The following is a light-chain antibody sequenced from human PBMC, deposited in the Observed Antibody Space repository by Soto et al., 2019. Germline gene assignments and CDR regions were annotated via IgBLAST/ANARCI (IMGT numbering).Light chain of an antibody. CDR2: DVS. V-gene: IGLV2-11*01. CDR1: SSDVGGYNY. J-gene: IGLJ2*01. CDR3: CSTVV. Sequence: QSVLTQPRSVSGSPGQSVTISLTGTSSDVGGYNYVSWYQQHPGKAPKLMIYDVSKRPSGVPDRFSGSKSGNTASLAISGLQAEDEADYYCCSTVVFGGGTKLTVL.